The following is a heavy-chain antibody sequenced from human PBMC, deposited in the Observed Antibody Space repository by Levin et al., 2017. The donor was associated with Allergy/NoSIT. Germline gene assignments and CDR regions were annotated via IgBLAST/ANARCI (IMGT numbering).Heavy chain of an antibody. CDR1: GYTLSELS. J-gene: IGHJ6*02. CDR2: FDPEDGET. Sequence: AASVKVSCKVSGYTLSELSMHWVRQAPGKGLEWMGGFDPEDGETIYAQKFQGRVTMTEDTTTDTAYMELSSLRFEDTAVYYCATDRPFGVVVVAATPPLDVWGQGTTVTVSS. CDR3: ATDRPFGVVVVAATPPLDV. D-gene: IGHD2-15*01. V-gene: IGHV1-24*01.